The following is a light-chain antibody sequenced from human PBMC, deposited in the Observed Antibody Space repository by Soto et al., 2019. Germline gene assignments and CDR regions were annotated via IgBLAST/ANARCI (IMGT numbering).Light chain of an antibody. CDR1: QAVYSSL. CDR3: QQYGSSPRT. CDR2: GAS. Sequence: ETVLTQSPCTLSLSPGEGATLSCRATQAVYSSLLAWYQQKPGQAPRLLIYGASSRATGIPDRFSGSGSGTDFTLSISRLEVEDFAVYYCQQYGSSPRTFGQGTKVDVK. J-gene: IGKJ1*01. V-gene: IGKV3-20*01.